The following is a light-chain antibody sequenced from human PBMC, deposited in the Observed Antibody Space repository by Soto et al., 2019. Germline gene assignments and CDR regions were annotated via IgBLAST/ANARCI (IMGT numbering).Light chain of an antibody. CDR1: QTLSSNY. CDR2: GTS. Sequence: EIVLTQSPGTLSLSPGERATLSCRASQTLSSNYLAWYQQKPGQAPRLLIYGTSSRATGIPDRFSVSGSGTDFTLTINRLEPEDFAVYYCQEYVGSPPFTFGQGTKVDIK. CDR3: QEYVGSPPFT. J-gene: IGKJ2*01. V-gene: IGKV3-20*01.